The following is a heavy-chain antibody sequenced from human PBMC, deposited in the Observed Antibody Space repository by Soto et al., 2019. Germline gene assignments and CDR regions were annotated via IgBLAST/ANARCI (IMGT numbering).Heavy chain of an antibody. CDR1: GGSISSGGYY. V-gene: IGHV4-31*03. J-gene: IGHJ5*02. D-gene: IGHD6-13*01. Sequence: QVQLQESGPGLVKPSQTLSLTCTVSGGSISSGGYYWSWIRQHPGKGLEWIGYIYYSGSTYYNPSLKSRVTISVDTSKNQFSLKLSSVTAADTAVYYCARDSSWYGGNVRWFDPWGQGTLVTVSS. CDR2: IYYSGST. CDR3: ARDSSWYGGNVRWFDP.